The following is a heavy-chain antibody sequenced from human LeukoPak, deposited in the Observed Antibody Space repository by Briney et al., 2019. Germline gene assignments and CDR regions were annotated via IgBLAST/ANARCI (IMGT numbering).Heavy chain of an antibody. CDR2: IWYDGSNK. CDR1: GFTFSSYG. CDR3: ARVRIAAAGYFDY. Sequence: PGRSLRLSCAASGFTFSSYGMHWVRQAPGKGLEWVAVIWYDGSNKYYADSVKGRFTISRDNSKNTLYLQMNSLRAEDTAVYYCARVRIAAAGYFDYWGQGTLVTVSS. V-gene: IGHV3-33*01. J-gene: IGHJ4*02. D-gene: IGHD6-13*01.